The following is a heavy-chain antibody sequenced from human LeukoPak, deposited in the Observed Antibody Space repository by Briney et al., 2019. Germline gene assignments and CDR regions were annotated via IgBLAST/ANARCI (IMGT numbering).Heavy chain of an antibody. CDR1: GYTFTSYA. J-gene: IGHJ6*04. Sequence: GASVKVSCKACGYTFTSYAMHWVRQAPGQRLEWMGWINAGNGNTKYSQKFQGRVTITRDTSTSTAYMELSSLRSEDTAVYYCARGASSSWYYYGMDVWGKGTTVTVSS. CDR3: ARGASSSWYYYGMDV. CDR2: INAGNGNT. D-gene: IGHD6-13*01. V-gene: IGHV1-3*01.